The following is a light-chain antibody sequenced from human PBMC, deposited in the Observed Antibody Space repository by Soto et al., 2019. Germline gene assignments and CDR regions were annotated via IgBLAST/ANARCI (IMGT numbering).Light chain of an antibody. CDR3: AAWDDSLNAWV. J-gene: IGLJ3*02. V-gene: IGLV1-44*01. CDR1: SSNIGGNT. CDR2: SDN. Sequence: QPVLTQPLSASGTPGQRVTISCSGSSSNIGGNTVNWYQQLPKTAPKLLIYSDNQRPSGVPDRFSGSKSGTSASLAISGLQSEDEADYYCAAWDDSLNAWVFGGGTKVTVL.